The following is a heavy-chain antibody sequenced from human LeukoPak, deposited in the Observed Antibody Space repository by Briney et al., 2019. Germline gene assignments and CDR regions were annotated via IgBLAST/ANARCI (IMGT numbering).Heavy chain of an antibody. CDR2: IYHSGST. CDR3: ARGVPSSIAARPQDNWFDP. J-gene: IGHJ5*02. D-gene: IGHD6-6*01. CDR1: GYSISSGYY. V-gene: IGHV4-38-2*02. Sequence: SETLSLTCTVSGYSISSGYYWGWIRQPPGKGLEWIGSIYHSGSTYYNPSLKSRVTISVDTSKNQFSLKLSSVTAEDTAVYYCARGVPSSIAARPQDNWFDPWGQGTLVTVSS.